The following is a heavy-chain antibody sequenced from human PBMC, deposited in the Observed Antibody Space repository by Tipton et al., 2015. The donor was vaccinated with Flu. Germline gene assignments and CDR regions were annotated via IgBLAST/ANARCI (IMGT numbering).Heavy chain of an antibody. CDR2: IYYSGST. V-gene: IGHV4-39*07. CDR1: GGSISSSSYY. D-gene: IGHD3-22*01. J-gene: IGHJ4*02. CDR3: ARDRAMVVVVAAPIPSNFDY. Sequence: TLSLTCTVSGGSISSSSYYWGWIRQPPGKGLEWIGSIYYSGSTYYNPSLKSRATISVDTSKNQFSLKLSSVTAADTAVYYCARDRAMVVVVAAPIPSNFDYWGQGTLVTVSS.